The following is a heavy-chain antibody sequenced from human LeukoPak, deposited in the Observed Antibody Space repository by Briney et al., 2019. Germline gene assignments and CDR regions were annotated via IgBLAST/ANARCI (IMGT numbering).Heavy chain of an antibody. CDR2: IHYSGST. CDR3: ARFSRYSSGWLTPIYIDY. J-gene: IGHJ4*02. Sequence: ASETLSLTCTVSGGSISSSSYYWGWTRQPPGKGLDWNGSIHYSGSTYYNPSLKSRVTISVDTSKNQFSLKLSSVTAADTAVYYCARFSRYSSGWLTPIYIDYWGQGTLVTVSS. CDR1: GGSISSSSYY. D-gene: IGHD6-19*01. V-gene: IGHV4-39*01.